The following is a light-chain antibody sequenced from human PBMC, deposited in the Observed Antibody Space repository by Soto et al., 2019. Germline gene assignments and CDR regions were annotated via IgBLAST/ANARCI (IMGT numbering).Light chain of an antibody. CDR3: SSYAGSITWV. CDR1: SSDVGGYHY. Sequence: QSALTQPPSASRSPGQSVTISCTGTSSDVGGYHYVSWYQQHPGKDPKLMIYEVNKRTSGVPDRFSDSKSGNTDSLTVSGHQADDAAHYYCSSYAGSITWVLGGGTKMTV. J-gene: IGLJ3*02. CDR2: EVN. V-gene: IGLV2-8*02.